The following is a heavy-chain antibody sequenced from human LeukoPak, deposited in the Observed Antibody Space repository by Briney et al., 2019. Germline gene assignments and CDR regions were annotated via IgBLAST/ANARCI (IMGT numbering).Heavy chain of an antibody. V-gene: IGHV1-69*13. Sequence: RRASVKVSCKASGGTFSSYAISWVRQASGQGLEWMGGIIPIFGTANCAQKFQGRVTITADESTSTAYMELSSLRSEDTAVCYCARSYGSGSYYNGGFDYWGQGTLVTVSS. D-gene: IGHD3-10*01. CDR3: ARSYGSGSYYNGGFDY. CDR1: GGTFSSYA. J-gene: IGHJ4*02. CDR2: IIPIFGTA.